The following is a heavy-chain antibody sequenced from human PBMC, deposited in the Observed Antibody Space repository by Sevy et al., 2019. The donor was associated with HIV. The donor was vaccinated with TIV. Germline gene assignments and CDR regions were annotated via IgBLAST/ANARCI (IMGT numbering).Heavy chain of an antibody. CDR1: GYSFTSYW. CDR2: IYPGDSDT. CDR3: ARHFGGGYYYYYMDV. V-gene: IGHV5-51*01. J-gene: IGHJ6*03. D-gene: IGHD2-15*01. Sequence: GESLKISCKGSGYSFTSYWIGWVRQMPGKGLEWMGIIYPGDSDTRYSPSFQGQVTISADKSISTAYLQMSSLKASDTAMHYCARHFGGGYYYYYMDVWGKGTTVTVSS.